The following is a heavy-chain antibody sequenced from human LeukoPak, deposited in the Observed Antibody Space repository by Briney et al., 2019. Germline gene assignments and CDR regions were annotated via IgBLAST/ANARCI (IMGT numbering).Heavy chain of an antibody. J-gene: IGHJ4*02. CDR1: GGSFSGYY. CDR2: INHSGST. V-gene: IGHV4-34*01. CDR3: ARIVPYNYGYVDY. D-gene: IGHD5-18*01. Sequence: PSETLSLTCAVYGGSFSGYYWSWIRQPPGKGLEWIGEINHSGSTNYNPSLKSRVTISVDTSKNQFSLKLRSVTAADTAVYFCARIVPYNYGYVDYWGQGTLVTVSS.